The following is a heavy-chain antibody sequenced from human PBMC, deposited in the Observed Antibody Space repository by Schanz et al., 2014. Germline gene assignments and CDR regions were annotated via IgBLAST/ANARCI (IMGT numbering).Heavy chain of an antibody. D-gene: IGHD2-2*02. J-gene: IGHJ5*02. CDR2: IKSNTDGGTT. CDR1: GFTFTNAW. CDR3: PSMATIPRNWFDP. Sequence: EVELVESGGGLVKPGGSLRLSCVVSGFTFTNAWMSWVRQAPGKGLEWVGRIKSNTDGGTTDYATPGKGRFTISRDDSKNTLYLQMNSLKSEDTAVYYCPSMATIPRNWFDPWGQGTLVTVSS. V-gene: IGHV3-15*01.